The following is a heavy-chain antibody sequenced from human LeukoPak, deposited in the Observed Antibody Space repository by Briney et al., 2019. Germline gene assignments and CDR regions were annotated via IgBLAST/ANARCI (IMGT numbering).Heavy chain of an antibody. V-gene: IGHV1-69*13. J-gene: IGHJ4*02. D-gene: IGHD3-10*01. CDR2: IVPIFGTA. CDR3: ARGSSYGSGSSLDY. CDR1: GGTFSSYA. Sequence: SVKVSCKASGGTFSSYAISWVRQAPGQGLEWMGGIVPIFGTANYAQKFQGRVTITADESTNTAYMELSSLRSEDTAVYYCARGSSYGSGSSLDYWGQGTLVTVSS.